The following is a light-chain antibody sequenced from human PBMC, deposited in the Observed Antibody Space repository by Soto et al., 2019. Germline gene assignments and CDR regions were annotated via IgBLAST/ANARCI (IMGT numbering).Light chain of an antibody. CDR2: EVS. CDR1: SSDVGGYNY. Sequence: QSALTQPASVSGSPGQSITISCTGSSSDVGGYNYVSWYQQHPGKAPKLMIYEVSNRPSGISNRFSGSKSGNTASLTLSGLQAEDEADYYCSSYTSRSRVFGGGTKLTVL. CDR3: SSYTSRSRV. J-gene: IGLJ3*02. V-gene: IGLV2-14*01.